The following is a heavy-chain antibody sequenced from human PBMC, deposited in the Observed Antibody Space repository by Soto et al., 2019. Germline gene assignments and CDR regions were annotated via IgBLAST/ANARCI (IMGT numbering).Heavy chain of an antibody. CDR1: GGTFSSYA. V-gene: IGHV1-69*01. CDR3: AKYYYDSSGYYGSFDY. Sequence: QVQLVQSGAEVKKPGSSVKVSCKASGGTFSSYAISWVRQAPGQGLEWMGGIIPIFGTANYAQKFQGRVTITADESKSPAYMEVGSLGSEDTAVYYCAKYYYDSSGYYGSFDYWGQGTLVNVSS. D-gene: IGHD3-22*01. J-gene: IGHJ4*02. CDR2: IIPIFGTA.